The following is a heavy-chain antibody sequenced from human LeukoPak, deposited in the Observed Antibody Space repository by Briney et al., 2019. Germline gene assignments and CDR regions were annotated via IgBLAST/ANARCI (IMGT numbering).Heavy chain of an antibody. Sequence: SGPTLVKPTQTLTLTCTFSGFSLSTSGVGVGWIRQPPGKALEWLALIYWNDDKRYSPSLKSRLTITKDTSKNQVVLTMTNMDPVDTATYYCAHSPGIAAAATDAFDIWGQGTMVTVPS. CDR1: GFSLSTSGVG. D-gene: IGHD6-13*01. CDR2: IYWNDDK. J-gene: IGHJ3*02. CDR3: AHSPGIAAAATDAFDI. V-gene: IGHV2-5*01.